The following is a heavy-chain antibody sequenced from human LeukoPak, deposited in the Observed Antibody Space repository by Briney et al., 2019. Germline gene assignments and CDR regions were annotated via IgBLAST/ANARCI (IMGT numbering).Heavy chain of an antibody. Sequence: GGSLRLSCAASGFTFSSYSMNWVRQAPGKGLEWVSYISSSSSTIYYADSVKGRFTISRDNAKNSLYLQMNSLRAEDTALYYCAREKVQGIIDYWGQGTLVTVSS. CDR1: GFTFSSYS. D-gene: IGHD3-10*01. CDR2: ISSSSSTI. CDR3: AREKVQGIIDY. V-gene: IGHV3-48*04. J-gene: IGHJ4*02.